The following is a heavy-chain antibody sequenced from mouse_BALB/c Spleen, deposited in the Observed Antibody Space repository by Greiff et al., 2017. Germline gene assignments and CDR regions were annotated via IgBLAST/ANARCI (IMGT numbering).Heavy chain of an antibody. CDR1: GFTFSDYY. Sequence: DVQLVESGGGLVKPGGSLKLSCAASGFTFSDYYMYWVRQTPEKRLEWVATISDGGSYTYYPDSVKGRFTISRDNAKNNLYLQMSSLKSEDTAMYYCAREGVYALFDYWGQGTTLTVSS. CDR3: AREGVYALFDY. CDR2: ISDGGSYT. V-gene: IGHV5-4*02. J-gene: IGHJ2*01. D-gene: IGHD1-3*01.